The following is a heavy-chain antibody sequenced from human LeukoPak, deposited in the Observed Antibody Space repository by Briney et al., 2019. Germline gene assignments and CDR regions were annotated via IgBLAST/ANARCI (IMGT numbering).Heavy chain of an antibody. CDR1: GFTVSSNY. J-gene: IGHJ4*02. CDR2: IYSGGST. D-gene: IGHD2-15*01. V-gene: IGHV3-53*01. CDR3: ARGYHGSGHFDY. Sequence: PGGSLRLSCAVSGFTVSSNYMSWVRQAPGKGLEWVSVIYSGGSTYYSDSVKGRFTISRDNSKNTLYLQMNSLRAEDTAVYYCARGYHGSGHFDYWGQGTLVTVSS.